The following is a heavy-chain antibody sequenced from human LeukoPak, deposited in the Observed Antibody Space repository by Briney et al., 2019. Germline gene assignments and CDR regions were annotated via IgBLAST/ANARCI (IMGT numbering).Heavy chain of an antibody. CDR1: GXSISSYY. CDR3: ARAGDSGRWRDQNYFDY. CDR2: IYYSGST. J-gene: IGHJ4*02. D-gene: IGHD6-13*01. V-gene: IGHV4-59*01. Sequence: SETLSLTWTVSGXSISSYYWSWIRQPPGKGLEWIAYIYYSGSTNYNPSLKSRVTISVDTSKNQFSLKLSSVTAADTAVYYCARAGDSGRWRDQNYFDYWGQGTLVTVSS.